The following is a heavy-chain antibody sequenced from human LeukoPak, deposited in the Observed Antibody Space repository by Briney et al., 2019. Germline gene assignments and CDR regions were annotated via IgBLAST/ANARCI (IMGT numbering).Heavy chain of an antibody. J-gene: IGHJ3*01. Sequence: PSETLSLTCTVSGGSISSSSYYWGWIRQPPGKGLEWIGSIYYSGSTYYNPSLKSRVTISVDTSKNQFSLKLSSVTAADMAVYFCARQFLVGSTFHAFDLWGQGTRVTVSS. V-gene: IGHV4-39*07. D-gene: IGHD1-26*01. CDR3: ARQFLVGSTFHAFDL. CDR1: GGSISSSSYY. CDR2: IYYSGST.